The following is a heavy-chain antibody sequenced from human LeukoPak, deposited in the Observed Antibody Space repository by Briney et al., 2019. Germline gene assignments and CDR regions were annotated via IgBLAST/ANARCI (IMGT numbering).Heavy chain of an antibody. V-gene: IGHV1-18*01. CDR3: ARESDSSGFYYFDY. J-gene: IGHJ4*02. D-gene: IGHD3-22*01. Sequence: ASVKVSCKASGGTFSSYAISWVRQAPGQGLEWMGWISAYNGNTNYAQKLQGRVTMTTDTSTSTAYMELRSLRSDDTAVYYCARESDSSGFYYFDYWGQGTLVTVSS. CDR2: ISAYNGNT. CDR1: GGTFSSYA.